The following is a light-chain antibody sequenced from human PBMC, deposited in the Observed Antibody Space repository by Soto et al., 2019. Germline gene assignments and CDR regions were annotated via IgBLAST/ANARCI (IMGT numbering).Light chain of an antibody. J-gene: IGLJ1*01. CDR2: GNN. CDR3: QSFDSSLRDYV. V-gene: IGLV1-40*01. CDR1: SSNIGAGYD. Sequence: QAVVTQPPSVSGAPGQRVTISCTGSSSNIGAGYDVHWYQQLPGTAPKVLIYGNNNRPSGVPDRFSGSKSGTSASLAIAGLQAEDEADYYCQSFDSSLRDYVFGAGTKLTV.